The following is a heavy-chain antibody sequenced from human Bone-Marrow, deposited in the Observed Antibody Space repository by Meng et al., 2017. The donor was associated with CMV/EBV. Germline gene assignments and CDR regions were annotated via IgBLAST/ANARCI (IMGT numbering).Heavy chain of an antibody. CDR1: GYTFTSYY. V-gene: IGHV1-46*01. D-gene: IGHD3-9*01. CDR3: ARDLGYDILTGSINLLGYYFDY. Sequence: ASVKVSCKASGYTFTSYYMHWVRQAPGQGLEWMGIINPSGGSTSYAQKFQGRVTMTRDTSTSTVYMELSSLRSEDTAVYYCARDLGYDILTGSINLLGYYFDYWGQGTLVTVSS. J-gene: IGHJ4*02. CDR2: INPSGGST.